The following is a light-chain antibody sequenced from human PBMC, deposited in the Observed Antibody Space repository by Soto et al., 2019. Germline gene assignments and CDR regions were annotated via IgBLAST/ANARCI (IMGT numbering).Light chain of an antibody. CDR3: QQYSSSPWT. CDR2: GAS. V-gene: IGKV3-20*01. CDR1: QSVSSSY. Sequence: EIVLTQSPGTLSLSPGERAALSCRASQSVSSSYLAWYRQKPGQAPRLLIYGASSRAPGIPDRFSGSGSGTDFTLTISRLEPEDFAVYYCQQYSSSPWTFGQGTKVEI. J-gene: IGKJ1*01.